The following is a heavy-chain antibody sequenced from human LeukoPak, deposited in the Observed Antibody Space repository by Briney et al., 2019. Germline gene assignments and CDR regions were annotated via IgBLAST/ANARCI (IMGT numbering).Heavy chain of an antibody. CDR2: IGSDNKP. J-gene: IGHJ4*02. D-gene: IGHD6-19*01. V-gene: IGHV3-23*01. CDR1: GFTFSAYA. Sequence: GGSLRLSCEASGFTFSAYAMTWVRQAPGKGLEWVSSIGSDNKPHYSESVKGRFAISRDNSKNTLYLQMNSLRAEDTAVYYCAKDQQWLSVTYYFDYWGQGTLVTVSS. CDR3: AKDQQWLSVTYYFDY.